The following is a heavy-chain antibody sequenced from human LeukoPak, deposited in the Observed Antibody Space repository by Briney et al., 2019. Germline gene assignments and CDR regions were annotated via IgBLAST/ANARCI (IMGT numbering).Heavy chain of an antibody. CDR1: GGSISSGSYY. CDR3: ARRRSYANWFDP. Sequence: PSETLSLTCTVSGGSISSGSYYWSWIRQPAGKGLEWIGRIYTSGSTNYNPSLKSRVTISVDTSKNQFSLKLSSVTAADTAVYYCARRRSYANWFDPWGQGTLVTVSS. CDR2: IYTSGST. V-gene: IGHV4-61*02. J-gene: IGHJ5*02. D-gene: IGHD1-26*01.